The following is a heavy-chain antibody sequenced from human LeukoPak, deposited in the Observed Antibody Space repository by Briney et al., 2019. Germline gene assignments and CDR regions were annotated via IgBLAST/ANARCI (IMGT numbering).Heavy chain of an antibody. V-gene: IGHV3-7*01. CDR2: MKQDGSEI. CDR1: GFTFSSYW. CDR3: ARESTYNYAYALDY. Sequence: GGPLRLSCAASGFTFSSYWMSWVRQAPGKGLEWVANMKQDGSEIYYVDTVKGRFTISRDNAKNSLYLQINSLRAEDTAVYYCARESTYNYAYALDYWGQGILVTV. J-gene: IGHJ4*02. D-gene: IGHD5-18*01.